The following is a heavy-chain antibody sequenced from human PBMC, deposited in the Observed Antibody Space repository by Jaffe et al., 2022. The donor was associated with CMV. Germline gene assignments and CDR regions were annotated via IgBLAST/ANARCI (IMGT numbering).Heavy chain of an antibody. D-gene: IGHD4-17*01. CDR2: ISSSSSYI. CDR3: AREGVRPPDYGDFYYYYGMDV. CDR1: GFTFSSYS. J-gene: IGHJ6*02. Sequence: EVQLVESGGGLVKPGGSLRLSCAASGFTFSSYSMNWVRQAPGKGLEWVSSISSSSSYIYYADSVKGRFTISRDNAKNSLYLQMNSLRAEDTAVYYCAREGVRPPDYGDFYYYYGMDVWGQGTTVTVSS. V-gene: IGHV3-21*01.